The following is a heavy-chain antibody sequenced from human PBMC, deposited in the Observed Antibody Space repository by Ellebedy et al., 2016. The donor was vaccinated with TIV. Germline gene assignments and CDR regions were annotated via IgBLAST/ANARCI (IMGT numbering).Heavy chain of an antibody. J-gene: IGHJ4*02. CDR1: DYSITSGYY. V-gene: IGHV4-38-2*02. CDR3: ARDVDDNWGRFDY. D-gene: IGHD7-27*01. Sequence: MPSETLSLTCSVSDYSITSGYYWGWIRQPPGEGLEWIGNIYHSGITYYNPSLKSRLTISVDTSNNLFSLSVTSVTAADTAIYYCARDVDDNWGRFDYWGQGLLVTVSS. CDR2: IYHSGIT.